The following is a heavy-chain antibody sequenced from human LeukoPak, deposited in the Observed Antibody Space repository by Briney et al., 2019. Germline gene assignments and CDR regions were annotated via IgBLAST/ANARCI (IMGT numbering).Heavy chain of an antibody. CDR3: ARDGDDYGDYVSSKRGSPFYYFDY. V-gene: IGHV3-33*01. Sequence: SGRSLRLSCAASGFTFSSYGMHWVRQAPGKGLEWVAVIWYDGSNKYYADSVKGRFTISRDNSKNTLYLQMNSLRAEDTAVYYCARDGDDYGDYVSSKRGSPFYYFDYWGRGTLVTVSS. J-gene: IGHJ4*02. D-gene: IGHD4-17*01. CDR1: GFTFSSYG. CDR2: IWYDGSNK.